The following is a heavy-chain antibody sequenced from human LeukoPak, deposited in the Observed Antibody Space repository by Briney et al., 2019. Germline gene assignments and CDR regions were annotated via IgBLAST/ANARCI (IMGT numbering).Heavy chain of an antibody. CDR1: GFTFSNYN. D-gene: IGHD5-18*01. CDR2: ISDDSRYI. Sequence: GGSLRLSCAASGFTFSNYNMNWVRQAPGKGLEWVSAISDDSRYIYYADSVKGRFTISRDNAQSSLYLQMNSLRADDTSVYYCVREVKVDTAMGNFDYWGQGTLVSVSS. V-gene: IGHV3-21*01. CDR3: VREVKVDTAMGNFDY. J-gene: IGHJ4*02.